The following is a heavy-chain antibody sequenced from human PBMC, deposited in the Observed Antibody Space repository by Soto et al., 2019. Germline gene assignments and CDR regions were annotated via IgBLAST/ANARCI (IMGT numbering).Heavy chain of an antibody. CDR3: ARLNGYCVSTNCHGYYGMDV. D-gene: IGHD2-2*03. CDR2: IYPGDSDT. Sequence: GESLKISCKGSGYSFTSYWIGWVRQMPGKGLEWMGIIYPGDSDTRYNPSLLSRVTISVDTSKNEFSLRLSSVTAADTAVYYCARLNGYCVSTNCHGYYGMDVWGQGTTVTVSS. V-gene: IGHV5-51*01. CDR1: GYSFTSYW. J-gene: IGHJ6*02.